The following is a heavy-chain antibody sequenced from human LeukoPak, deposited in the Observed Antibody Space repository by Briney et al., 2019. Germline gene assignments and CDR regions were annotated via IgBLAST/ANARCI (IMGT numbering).Heavy chain of an antibody. CDR2: ISSSSSYI. CDR3: ARDEGIDSSPFDY. V-gene: IGHV3-21*01. J-gene: IGHJ4*02. Sequence: GGSLRLSCAASGFTFSSYSMNWVRQAPGKGLEWVSSISSSSSYIYYADSVKGRFTISRDNAKNSLYLQMNSLRAEDTAVYYCARDEGIDSSPFDYWGQGTLVTVSS. D-gene: IGHD3-22*01. CDR1: GFTFSSYS.